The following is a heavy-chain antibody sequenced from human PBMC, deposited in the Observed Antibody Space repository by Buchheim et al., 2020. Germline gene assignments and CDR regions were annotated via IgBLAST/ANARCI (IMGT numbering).Heavy chain of an antibody. CDR1: GFTLSSYD. CDR2: IRSSSSTI. J-gene: IGHJ6*02. CDR3: ARLSYYGLAV. Sequence: EVQLVESGGGLVQPGGSLRLSCAASGFTLSSYDMNWVRQAPGKGLEWVSYIRSSSSTIYYADSVRGRFTISRDNTKNSLFLQINSLRAEDTAVYYCARLSYYGLAVWGQGTT. V-gene: IGHV3-48*04.